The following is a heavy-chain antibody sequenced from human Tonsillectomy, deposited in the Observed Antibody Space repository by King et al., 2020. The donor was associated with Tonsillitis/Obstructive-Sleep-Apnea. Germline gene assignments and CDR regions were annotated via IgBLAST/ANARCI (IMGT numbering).Heavy chain of an antibody. D-gene: IGHD2-15*01. CDR1: GYSFTSYW. Sequence: VQLVESGAEVKKPGESLKISCKGSGYSFTSYWIGWVRQMPGKGLEWMGIIYPGDSDTRYSPSFQGQVTISADKSISTAYLQWSSLQASDHAMYYCARHDGRYCSGGSCYFDAFDIWGQGTMVTVSS. CDR2: IYPGDSDT. V-gene: IGHV5-51*01. CDR3: ARHDGRYCSGGSCYFDAFDI. J-gene: IGHJ3*02.